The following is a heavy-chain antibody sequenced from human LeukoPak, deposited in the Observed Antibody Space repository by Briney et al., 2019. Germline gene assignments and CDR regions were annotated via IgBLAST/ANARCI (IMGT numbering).Heavy chain of an antibody. CDR1: GFTLRSYW. J-gene: IGHJ4*02. D-gene: IGHD6-19*01. V-gene: IGHV3-74*01. CDR2: ISSDGSST. CDR3: AKASFLRAVGNYFDY. Sequence: GGSLRLSCAASGFTLRSYWMHWVRQAPGKGLVWVSRISSDGSSTSYADSVKGRFTISGDNAKNTLYLQMNSLRAEDTAVYYCAKASFLRAVGNYFDYWGQGTLVTVSS.